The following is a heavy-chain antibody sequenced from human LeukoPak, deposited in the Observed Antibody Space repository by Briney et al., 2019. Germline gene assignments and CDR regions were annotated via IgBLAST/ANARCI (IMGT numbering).Heavy chain of an antibody. CDR2: TYYRSKLYN. Sequence: SQTLSLTCALSGDIVSSNSATWHWIRLSPSRGLEWLGRTYYRSKLYNDYAVSVKSRITINPDTSKNQFSLQLNSVTPEDTAAYYCATVYVAAAPDYWGQGTLVTVSS. D-gene: IGHD6-13*01. CDR3: ATVYVAAAPDY. J-gene: IGHJ4*02. CDR1: GDIVSSNSAT. V-gene: IGHV6-1*01.